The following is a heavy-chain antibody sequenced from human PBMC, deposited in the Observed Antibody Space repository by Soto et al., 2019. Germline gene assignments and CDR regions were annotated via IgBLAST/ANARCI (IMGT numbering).Heavy chain of an antibody. CDR2: IYYSGST. J-gene: IGHJ4*02. D-gene: IGHD3-16*02. V-gene: IGHV4-31*03. Sequence: QVQLQESGPGLVKPSQTLSLTCTVSGGSISSGGYYWSWIRQHPGKGLEWIGYIYYSGSTSYNPALNRRLTISVDASKTQFSLKLSSVTAADTTVYYCARGVIHWGQGTLVNVSS. CDR3: ARGVIH. CDR1: GGSISSGGYY.